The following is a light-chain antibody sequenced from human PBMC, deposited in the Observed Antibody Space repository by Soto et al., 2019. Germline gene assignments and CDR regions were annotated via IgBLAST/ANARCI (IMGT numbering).Light chain of an antibody. CDR2: EVY. J-gene: IGLJ2*01. CDR3: SAYAGSSTWV. Sequence: QSAPTQPPSASGSPGQSVTFSCTGTSSDVGGYNYVSWYQQYPGKAPKLMIYEVYKRHSGVPDRFSGSKSANTASLTVSGPQPEDEADYYCSAYAGSSTWVFGGGTKLTVL. V-gene: IGLV2-8*01. CDR1: SSDVGGYNY.